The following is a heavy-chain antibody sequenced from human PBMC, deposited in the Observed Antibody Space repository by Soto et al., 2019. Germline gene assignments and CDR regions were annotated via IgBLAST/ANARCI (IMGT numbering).Heavy chain of an antibody. CDR2: INHSGST. CDR3: ASGGPKHELVGATIAAFDI. J-gene: IGHJ3*02. Sequence: QVQLQQWGAGLLKPSETLSLTCAVYGGSFSGYYWSWIRQPPGKGLEWIGEINHSGSTNYNPSLKSRVTISVDTSKNQFSLKLSSVTAADTAVYYCASGGPKHELVGATIAAFDIWGQGTMVTVSS. D-gene: IGHD1-26*01. CDR1: GGSFSGYY. V-gene: IGHV4-34*01.